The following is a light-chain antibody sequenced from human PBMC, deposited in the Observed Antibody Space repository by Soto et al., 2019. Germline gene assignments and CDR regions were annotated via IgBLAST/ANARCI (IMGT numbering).Light chain of an antibody. V-gene: IGKV4-1*01. CDR1: QSVLFTAKNKNY. CDR3: HQYYSFPHS. Sequence: DVVMTQSPDSLAVSLGERATINCKSSQSVLFTAKNKNYLAWFQQKPGQPPKLLIYWASTRESGVPDRFNGSAAGTDFTLTISNLQPEDVAVYYCHQYYSFPHSFGQGTRLEMK. CDR2: WAS. J-gene: IGKJ2*01.